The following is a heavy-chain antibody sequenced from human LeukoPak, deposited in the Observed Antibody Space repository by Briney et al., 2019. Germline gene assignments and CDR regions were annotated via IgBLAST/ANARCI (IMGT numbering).Heavy chain of an antibody. CDR3: ARSGCSSTSCYTAGHWFDP. CDR1: GYTFTSYD. J-gene: IGHJ5*02. Sequence: ASVKVSCKASGYTFTSYDINWVRQATGQGLEWMGWMNPNSGNTGYAQKFQGRVTITRNTSISTAYMELSSLRSEDTAVYYCARSGCSSTSCYTAGHWFDPWGQGTLVTVSS. CDR2: MNPNSGNT. D-gene: IGHD2-2*02. V-gene: IGHV1-8*03.